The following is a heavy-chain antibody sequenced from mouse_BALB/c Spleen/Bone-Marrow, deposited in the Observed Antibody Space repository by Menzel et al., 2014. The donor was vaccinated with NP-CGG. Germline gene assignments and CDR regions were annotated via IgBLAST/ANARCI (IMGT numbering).Heavy chain of an antibody. CDR3: ARRPSFYGSSYGAMDY. D-gene: IGHD1-1*01. Sequence: VQLQQPGPELVKPGASVKMSCTASGYTFTNYVMHWVKQKPGQGLEWIGYINPYNDGTKYNEKFKGKATLTSDKSSGTAYMELSSLTSEDSAVYYCARRPSFYGSSYGAMDYWGQGTTVTVSS. CDR1: GYTFTNYV. V-gene: IGHV1-14*01. CDR2: INPYNDGT. J-gene: IGHJ4*01.